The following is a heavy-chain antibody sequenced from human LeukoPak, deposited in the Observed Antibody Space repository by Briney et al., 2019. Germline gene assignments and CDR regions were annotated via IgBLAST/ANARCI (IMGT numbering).Heavy chain of an antibody. Sequence: GGSLRLSCVGSGFSFSNSDMNWVRQAPGKGLEWVSSISTTSDYIYHADSVKGRFTTSRDNAKKSLYLQMNSLRAEDTAVYYCAKEGGILTGKTLNYFDYWGQGTLVTVSS. CDR1: GFSFSNSD. CDR2: ISTTSDYI. V-gene: IGHV3-21*04. CDR3: AKEGGILTGKTLNYFDY. D-gene: IGHD3-9*01. J-gene: IGHJ4*02.